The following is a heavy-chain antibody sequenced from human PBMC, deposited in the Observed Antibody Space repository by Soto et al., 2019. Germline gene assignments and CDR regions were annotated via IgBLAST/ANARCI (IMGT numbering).Heavy chain of an antibody. J-gene: IGHJ5*02. CDR3: ARVSGYGSGSYRFDP. Sequence: ASVKVSXKASGYTFTGYYMHWVRQAPGQGLEWMGWINPNSGGTNYAQKFQGWVTMTRDTSISTAYMELSRLRSDDTAVYYCARVSGYGSGSYRFDPWGQGTLVTVSS. CDR1: GYTFTGYY. D-gene: IGHD3-10*01. V-gene: IGHV1-2*04. CDR2: INPNSGGT.